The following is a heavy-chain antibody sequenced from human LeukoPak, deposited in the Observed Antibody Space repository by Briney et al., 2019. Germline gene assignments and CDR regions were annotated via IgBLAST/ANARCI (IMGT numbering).Heavy chain of an antibody. Sequence: SETLSLTCTVSGGSISSYYWSWIRQPPGKGLEWIGYIYYSGSTNYNPSLKSRVTISVDTSKNQFSLKLSSVTAADTAVYYCARGSLKYSSSWFYNWFDPWGQGTLVTVSP. J-gene: IGHJ5*02. V-gene: IGHV4-59*01. CDR3: ARGSLKYSSSWFYNWFDP. CDR1: GGSISSYY. CDR2: IYYSGST. D-gene: IGHD6-13*01.